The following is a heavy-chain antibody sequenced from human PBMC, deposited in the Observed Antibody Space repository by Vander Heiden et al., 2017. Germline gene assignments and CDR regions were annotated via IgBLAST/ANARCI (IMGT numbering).Heavy chain of an antibody. J-gene: IGHJ4*02. CDR1: GFTFSTYA. D-gene: IGHD6-25*01. CDR3: AKDQRL. V-gene: IGHV3-23*01. CDR2: ISGLGDST. Sequence: EVHLLESVGGLVQPGGSLRLSCVVSGFTFSTYAMTWVRQAPGKGLEWVAAISGLGDSTYYADSVKGRFTISRDNSKNTLYLQRNSLRGEDTAVYYCAKDQRLGGPGTLVTVSS.